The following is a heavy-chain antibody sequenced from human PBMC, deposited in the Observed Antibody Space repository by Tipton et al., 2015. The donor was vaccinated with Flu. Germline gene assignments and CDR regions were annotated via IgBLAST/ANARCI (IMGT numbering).Heavy chain of an antibody. CDR1: GFTFSSYG. V-gene: IGHV3-30*02. CDR2: IRYDGSNK. J-gene: IGHJ4*02. Sequence: SLRLSCAASGFTFSSYGMHWVRQAPGKGLEWVAFIRYDGSNKYYADSVKGRLTISRDNSKNTLYLQMNSLRAEDTAVYYCTRHSDYYDSSGCPFDYWGQGTLVTVSS. D-gene: IGHD3-22*01. CDR3: TRHSDYYDSSGCPFDY.